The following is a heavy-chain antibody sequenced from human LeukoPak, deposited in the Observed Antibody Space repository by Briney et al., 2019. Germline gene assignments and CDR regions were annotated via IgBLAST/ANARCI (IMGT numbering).Heavy chain of an antibody. V-gene: IGHV4-31*03. Sequence: SETLSLACPVSGGSLASVGYWWGWLRQHRGKGLEWFGYIYYSGSTSYNPSLKNRVTISVDTSKNQVSLKLSSVTAAVTGVYYCARSEPGPYYYDSSGKTFVDWGQRALVTVAS. CDR3: ARSEPGPYYYDSSGKTFVD. CDR1: GGSLASVGYW. CDR2: IYYSGST. D-gene: IGHD3-22*01. J-gene: IGHJ4*02.